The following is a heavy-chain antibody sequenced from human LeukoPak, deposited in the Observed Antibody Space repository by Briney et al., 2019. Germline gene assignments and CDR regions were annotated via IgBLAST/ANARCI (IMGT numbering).Heavy chain of an antibody. CDR2: ISGSGSNT. CDR1: GFTFSSYA. D-gene: IGHD2-15*01. V-gene: IGHV3-23*01. Sequence: GGSLRLSCAASGFTFSSYAMNWVRQAPGKGLEWVSAISGSGSNTYYADSVKGRFTISRDNSKNTLFLQMNSLTAEGTAIYSCARPRLEYCSGGSCFDAFDIWGQGTMVTVSS. CDR3: ARPRLEYCSGGSCFDAFDI. J-gene: IGHJ3*02.